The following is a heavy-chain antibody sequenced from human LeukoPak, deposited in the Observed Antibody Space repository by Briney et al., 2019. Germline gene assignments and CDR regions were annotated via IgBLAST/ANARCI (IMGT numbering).Heavy chain of an antibody. V-gene: IGHV1-69*13. J-gene: IGHJ6*02. CDR2: IIPIFGTA. D-gene: IGHD2-21*01. CDR3: ARSFFHYSIVADYYYGMDV. CDR1: GGTFSSYA. Sequence: ASVKVSCKASGGTFSSYAISWVRQAPGQGLEWMGGIIPIFGTANYAQKFQGRVTITADESTSTAYMELSSLRSEDTAVYYCARSFFHYSIVADYYYGMDVWGQGTTVTVSS.